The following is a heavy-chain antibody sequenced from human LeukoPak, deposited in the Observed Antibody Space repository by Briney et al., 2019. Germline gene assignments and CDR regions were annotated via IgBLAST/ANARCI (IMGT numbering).Heavy chain of an antibody. CDR3: AKVPSGDSSGYENYYYYMDV. V-gene: IGHV1-46*01. Sequence: ASVKVSCKASGYTFTDYYIHWVRQAPGQGLEWMGIINPSADTTNYAQKFQGRVTMTRDTSTNTVYMELSSLRSEDTAVYYCAKVPSGDSSGYENYYYYMDVWGKGTTVTVSS. CDR2: INPSADTT. CDR1: GYTFTDYY. D-gene: IGHD3-22*01. J-gene: IGHJ6*03.